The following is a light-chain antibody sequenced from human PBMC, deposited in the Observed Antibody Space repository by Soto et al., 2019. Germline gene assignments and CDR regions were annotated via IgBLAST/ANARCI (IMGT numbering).Light chain of an antibody. CDR2: NVS. J-gene: IGLJ3*02. Sequence: QSALTQPASVSGSPGQSITISCTGTSSDVGGYNYVSWYQQHPGKAPKLMIFNVSNRPSGISNRISGSKSGNTASLTISGLQAEDEADYYCSPYTTSSTVVFGGGTKLTVL. CDR3: SPYTTSSTVV. CDR1: SSDVGGYNY. V-gene: IGLV2-14*01.